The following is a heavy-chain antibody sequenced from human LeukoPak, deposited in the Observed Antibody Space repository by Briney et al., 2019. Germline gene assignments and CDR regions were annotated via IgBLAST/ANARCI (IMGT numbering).Heavy chain of an antibody. V-gene: IGHV4-59*08. Sequence: PSETLSLTCTVSGGSINFYYWSWIRQAPGKGLEWIGYIYYSGNTNYNPSLKSRVTISVDTTKNQFSLNLSSVTAADTAMYYCARHSYGGNSNYFDYWGQGTLVTVSS. D-gene: IGHD4-17*01. CDR1: GGSINFYY. CDR2: IYYSGNT. J-gene: IGHJ4*02. CDR3: ARHSYGGNSNYFDY.